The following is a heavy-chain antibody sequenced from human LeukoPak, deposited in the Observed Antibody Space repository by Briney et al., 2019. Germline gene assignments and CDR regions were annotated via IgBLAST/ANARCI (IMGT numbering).Heavy chain of an antibody. J-gene: IGHJ4*02. Sequence: SETLSLTCSVSGGSISSYYWNWIRQPPGKGLEWIGYIYSSGSTNYSPSLKSRVTISVDTSKNQFSLKLSSVTAADTAVYYCARTDIVTGYRRGYFDYWGQGTLVTVSS. V-gene: IGHV4-59*08. D-gene: IGHD3-9*01. CDR3: ARTDIVTGYRRGYFDY. CDR1: GGSISSYY. CDR2: IYSSGST.